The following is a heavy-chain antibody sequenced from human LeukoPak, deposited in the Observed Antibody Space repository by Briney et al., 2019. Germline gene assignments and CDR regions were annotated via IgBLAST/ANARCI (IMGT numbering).Heavy chain of an antibody. CDR2: IYYSGST. CDR1: GGSIRSYY. J-gene: IGHJ4*02. D-gene: IGHD2-2*03. CDR3: ARLDDYYFDY. Sequence: SETLSLTCTVSGGSIRSYYWSWIRQTPGKGLEWIGYIYYSGSTNYNPSLKSRVTISVDTSRDQLSLKLSSVTAADTAVYYCARLDDYYFDYWGQGTLVTVSS. V-gene: IGHV4-59*08.